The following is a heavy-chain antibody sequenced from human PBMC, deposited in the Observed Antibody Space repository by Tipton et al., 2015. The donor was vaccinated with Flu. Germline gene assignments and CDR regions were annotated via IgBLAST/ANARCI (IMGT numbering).Heavy chain of an antibody. J-gene: IGHJ5*02. CDR1: GFIFSSYA. D-gene: IGHD6-13*01. Sequence: SLRLSCAASGFIFSSYAMSWVRQAPGKGLEWVSVFSGTGGATYYAASVKGRFTISRDNSRNTLYLLMNSLRAEDTALYYCAKDVSSSWPPGNWFDPWGQGTLVTVSS. V-gene: IGHV3-23*01. CDR2: FSGTGGAT. CDR3: AKDVSSSWPPGNWFDP.